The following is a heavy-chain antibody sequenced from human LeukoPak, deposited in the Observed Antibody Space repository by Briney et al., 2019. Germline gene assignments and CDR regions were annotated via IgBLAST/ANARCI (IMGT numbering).Heavy chain of an antibody. CDR2: IYHSGST. CDR3: ARGTTSYYFDY. Sequence: PSETLSLTCAVSGGSISSSNWWSWVRQPPGKGLEWIGEIYHSGSTNYNPSLKSRVTISVDTSKNQFSLKLSSVTAADTAVYYCARGTTSYYFDYWGQGTLVTVSS. J-gene: IGHJ4*02. CDR1: GGSISSSNW. V-gene: IGHV4-4*02. D-gene: IGHD1-1*01.